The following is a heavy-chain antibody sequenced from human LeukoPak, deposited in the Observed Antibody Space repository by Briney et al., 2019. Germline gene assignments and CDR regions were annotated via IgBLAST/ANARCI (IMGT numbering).Heavy chain of an antibody. CDR3: ARPMGRIVVVPTALDV. CDR1: GFTFSSYS. J-gene: IGHJ6*04. CDR2: ISSSSSYI. D-gene: IGHD2-2*01. Sequence: VKPGGSLRLSCAASGFTFSSYSMNWVRQAPGKGLEWVSSISSSSSYIYYADSVKGRFTIPRDNAKNSLYLQMNSLRAENTAVYYCARPMGRIVVVPTALDVWGKGTTVTVSS. V-gene: IGHV3-21*01.